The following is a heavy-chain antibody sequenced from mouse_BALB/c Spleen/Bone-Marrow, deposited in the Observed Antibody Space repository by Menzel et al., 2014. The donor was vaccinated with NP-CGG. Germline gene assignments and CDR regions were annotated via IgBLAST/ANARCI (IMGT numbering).Heavy chain of an antibody. CDR2: INSDGGST. J-gene: IGHJ3*01. D-gene: IGHD1-1*01. CDR3: ARHGDYYGSSLFAY. CDR1: EYEFPSHD. Sequence: EVHLVESGGGLVQPGESLKLSCESNEYEFPSHDMSWVRKTPEKRLELVAAINSDGGSTCYPDIMERRFIISRDNSKKTLYLQMSSLRSEDTAFYYCARHGDYYGSSLFAYWGQGTLVTVSA. V-gene: IGHV5-2*01.